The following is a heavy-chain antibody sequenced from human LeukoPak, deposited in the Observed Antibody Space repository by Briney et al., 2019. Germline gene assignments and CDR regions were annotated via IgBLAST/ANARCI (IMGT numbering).Heavy chain of an antibody. CDR3: ARRDMTTVTYFDY. J-gene: IGHJ4*02. CDR1: GFTFSSYS. Sequence: PGGSLRLSCAASGFTFSSYSMSRVRQAPGKGLEWVSYISGSSSTIYYADSVKGRFIISRDNAKNSLYLQMNSLRDEDTAVYYCARRDMTTVTYFDYWGQGTLVTVSS. D-gene: IGHD4-17*01. CDR2: ISGSSSTI. V-gene: IGHV3-48*02.